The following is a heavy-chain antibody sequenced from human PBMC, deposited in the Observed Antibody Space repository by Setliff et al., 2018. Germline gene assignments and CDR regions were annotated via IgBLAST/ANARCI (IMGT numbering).Heavy chain of an antibody. CDR1: GFTLRHFA. Sequence: GGSLRLSCAASGFTLRHFAVTWVRQAPGKGLEYVSAISSNGGRMSYANSVKGRFIISRDISKNTLYLQMGSLRAEDTAVYYCARIAEYDTIDIWGQGTMVTVSS. J-gene: IGHJ3*02. CDR3: ARIAEYDTIDI. V-gene: IGHV3-64*01. D-gene: IGHD3-16*01. CDR2: ISSNGGRM.